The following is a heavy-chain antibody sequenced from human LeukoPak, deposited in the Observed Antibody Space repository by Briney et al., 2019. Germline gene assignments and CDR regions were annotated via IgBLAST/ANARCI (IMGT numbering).Heavy chain of an antibody. V-gene: IGHV1-69*05. J-gene: IGHJ4*02. CDR2: IIPIFGTA. CDR3: ATTGGTYSSVLVD. Sequence: SVKVSCKASGGTFSSYAISWVRQAPGQGLEWMGGIIPIFGTANYAQKFQGRVTITTDESTSTAYMELSSLRSEDTAVYYCATTGGTYSSVLVDWGQGTLVTVSS. D-gene: IGHD6-19*01. CDR1: GGTFSSYA.